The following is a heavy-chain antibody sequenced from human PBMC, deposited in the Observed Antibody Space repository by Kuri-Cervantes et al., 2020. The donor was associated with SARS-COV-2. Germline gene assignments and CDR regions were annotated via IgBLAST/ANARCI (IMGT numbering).Heavy chain of an antibody. Sequence: GGSLRLSCAASGFTFSSYAMSWVRQAPGQGLEWVSAISSTGDTTYYADSVKGRFTISRDTSKNTLYLQMNSLRAEDTAVYYCARVGVTVRGVPNWFDPWGQGTLVTVSS. D-gene: IGHD3-10*01. CDR3: ARVGVTVRGVPNWFDP. J-gene: IGHJ5*02. V-gene: IGHV3-23*01. CDR1: GFTFSSYA. CDR2: ISSTGDTT.